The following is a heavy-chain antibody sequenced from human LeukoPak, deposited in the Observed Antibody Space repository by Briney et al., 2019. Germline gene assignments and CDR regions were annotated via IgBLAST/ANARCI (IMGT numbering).Heavy chain of an antibody. CDR1: GFTFSSYA. Sequence: GGSLRLSCAASGFTFSSYAMSWVRQAPGKGLEWVSAISGSGGSTYYADSVKGRFTISRDNSKNTLYLQMNSLRAEDTAVYYCAKRAPAGIAVAGPRVPFDYWGQGTLVTVSS. J-gene: IGHJ4*02. V-gene: IGHV3-23*01. CDR3: AKRAPAGIAVAGPRVPFDY. D-gene: IGHD6-19*01. CDR2: ISGSGGST.